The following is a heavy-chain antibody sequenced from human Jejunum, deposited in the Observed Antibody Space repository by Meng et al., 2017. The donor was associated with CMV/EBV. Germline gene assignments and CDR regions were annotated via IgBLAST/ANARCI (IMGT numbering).Heavy chain of an antibody. Sequence: GQLGQVGSELKKPGASVKVSCKASGYTFTRYPMNWVRQAPGQGLEWMGWINTNTGNPTYAQGFTGRFVFSLDTSVSTAYLQINSLRADDTAVYYCARDSPLDGYSLLDYWGQGTLVTVSS. V-gene: IGHV7-4-1*02. CDR3: ARDSPLDGYSLLDY. CDR2: INTNTGNP. D-gene: IGHD5-24*01. CDR1: GYTFTRYP. J-gene: IGHJ4*02.